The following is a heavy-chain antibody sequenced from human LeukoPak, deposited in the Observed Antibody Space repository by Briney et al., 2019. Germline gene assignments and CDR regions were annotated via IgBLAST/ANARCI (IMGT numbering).Heavy chain of an antibody. CDR3: TTGGYGGQFDY. Sequence: GGSLRLSCAASGFAFSSAWMSWVRQAPGKGLEWVGRIKSKTDGGTTDYAAPVKGRFTISRDDSKNTLYLQMNSLKTEDTAVYYCTTGGYGGQFDYWGQGTLVTVSS. D-gene: IGHD5-12*01. J-gene: IGHJ4*02. CDR2: IKSKTDGGTT. CDR1: GFAFSSAW. V-gene: IGHV3-15*01.